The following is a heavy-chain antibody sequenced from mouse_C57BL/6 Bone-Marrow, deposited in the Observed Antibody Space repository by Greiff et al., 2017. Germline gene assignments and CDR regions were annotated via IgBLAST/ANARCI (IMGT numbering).Heavy chain of an antibody. CDR3: ARNDYDSYWYFDV. CDR1: GYTFTSYW. Sequence: LKQPGAELVMPGASVKLSCKASGYTFTSYWMHWVKQRPGQGLEWIGEIDPSDSYTNYNQKFKGKSTLTVDKSSSTAYMQLSSLTSEDSAVYYCARNDYDSYWYFDVWGTGTTVTVSS. J-gene: IGHJ1*03. CDR2: IDPSDSYT. V-gene: IGHV1-69*01. D-gene: IGHD2-4*01.